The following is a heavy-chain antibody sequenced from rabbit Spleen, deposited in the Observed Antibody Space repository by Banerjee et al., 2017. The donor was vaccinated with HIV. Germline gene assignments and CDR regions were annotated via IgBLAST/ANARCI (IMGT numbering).Heavy chain of an antibody. CDR1: GVSFSSGYD. CDR3: ARAPPGSGWAFNL. CDR2: IDTRIQNT. V-gene: IGHV1S40*01. J-gene: IGHJ4*01. D-gene: IGHD4-1*01. Sequence: QQLVESGGGLVKPGASLTLTCKASGVSFSSGYDMCWVRQAPGKGLGWIGCIDTRIQNTYYASWAKGRFTISKTSSTTVTLQMTSLTAADTATYFCARAPPGSGWAFNLWGPGTLVTVS.